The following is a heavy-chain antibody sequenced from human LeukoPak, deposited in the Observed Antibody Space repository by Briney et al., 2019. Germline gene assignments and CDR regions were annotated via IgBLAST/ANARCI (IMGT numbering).Heavy chain of an antibody. CDR2: ISSSSSTI. V-gene: IGHV3-48*01. Sequence: GGSLRLSCAASGFTFSSYSMNWVRQAPGKGLEWVSYISSSSSTIYYADSVKGRFTISRDNAKNSLYLQMNSLRAEDTAVYYCASGGAPYYYYYYMDVWGKGTTVTVSS. CDR1: GFTFSSYS. J-gene: IGHJ6*03. D-gene: IGHD4/OR15-4a*01. CDR3: ASGGAPYYYYYYMDV.